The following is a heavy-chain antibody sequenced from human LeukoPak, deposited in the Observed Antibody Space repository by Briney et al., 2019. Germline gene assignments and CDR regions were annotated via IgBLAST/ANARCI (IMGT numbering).Heavy chain of an antibody. Sequence: PSETLSLTCTVSGGSISSYYWSWIRQPPGKGLEWIGYIYYSGSTNYNPSLKSRVTISVDTSKNQFSLKLSSVTAADTAVYYCARGVGSTSSNWFDPWGQGTLVTVSS. J-gene: IGHJ5*02. CDR3: ARGVGSTSSNWFDP. CDR2: IYYSGST. CDR1: GGSISSYY. V-gene: IGHV4-59*08. D-gene: IGHD2-2*01.